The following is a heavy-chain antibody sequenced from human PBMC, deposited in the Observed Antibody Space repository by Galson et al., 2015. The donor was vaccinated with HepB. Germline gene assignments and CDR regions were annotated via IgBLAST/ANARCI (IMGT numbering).Heavy chain of an antibody. J-gene: IGHJ4*02. D-gene: IGHD6-13*01. CDR1: GFTFSSYG. CDR3: AKGRGSSWAIDY. CDR2: ISSDGSNK. Sequence: SLRLSCAASGFTFSSYGMHWVRQAPGKGLEWVAVISSDGSNKYYADSVKGRFTISRDNSKNTLYLQMNSLRAEDTAVYYCAKGRGSSWAIDYWGQGTPVTVSS. V-gene: IGHV3-30*18.